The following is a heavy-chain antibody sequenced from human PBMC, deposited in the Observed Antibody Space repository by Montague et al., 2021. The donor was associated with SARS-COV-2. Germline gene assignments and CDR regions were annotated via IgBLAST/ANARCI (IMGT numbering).Heavy chain of an antibody. CDR3: ARATPGYCSSTSCYTGHAFDI. V-gene: IGHV4-31*03. J-gene: IGHJ3*02. Sequence: TLSLTCTVSGGSISSGGYYWSWIRQHPGKGLEWIGYIYYSGSTYYNPSLKSRVTISVDTSKNQFSLKLNSVTAADTAVYYCARATPGYCSSTSCYTGHAFDIWGQGTMVTVSS. CDR1: GGSISSGGYY. D-gene: IGHD2-2*02. CDR2: IYYSGST.